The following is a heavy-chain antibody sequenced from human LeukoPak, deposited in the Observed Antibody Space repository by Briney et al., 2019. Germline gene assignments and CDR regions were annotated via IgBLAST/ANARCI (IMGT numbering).Heavy chain of an antibody. CDR2: IGHDGSSQ. CDR1: GTSLSTLW. Sequence: GGSLRLSCEGSGTSLSTLWMSWVRQAPGKGLEWVAVIGHDGSSQNYADSVKGRFTVSRDNSKNTVYLHMNSLRAEDTAVYYCTRGGAGYPFDYWGQGTLVTVSS. D-gene: IGHD1-26*01. CDR3: TRGGAGYPFDY. J-gene: IGHJ4*02. V-gene: IGHV3-33*08.